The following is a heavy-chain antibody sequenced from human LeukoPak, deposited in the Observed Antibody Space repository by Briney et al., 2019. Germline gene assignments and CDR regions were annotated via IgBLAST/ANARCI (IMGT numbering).Heavy chain of an antibody. J-gene: IGHJ4*02. Sequence: PSETLSLTCGVYGGSFSDYYWIWIRQPPGKGLEWIGEINHSGNTNYNPSLKSRVTISVDTSKNEFSLKLTSVTAADTAVYYCARQDYYASGGYYSAFDYWGQGTLVTVSS. CDR1: GGSFSDYY. CDR3: ARQDYYASGGYYSAFDY. V-gene: IGHV4-34*01. CDR2: INHSGNT. D-gene: IGHD3-10*01.